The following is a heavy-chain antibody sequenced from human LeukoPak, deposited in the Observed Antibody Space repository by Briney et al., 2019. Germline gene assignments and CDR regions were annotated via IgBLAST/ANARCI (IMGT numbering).Heavy chain of an antibody. CDR2: IIPILGIA. J-gene: IGHJ6*02. CDR1: GGTFSSYA. Sequence: GASVKVSCKASGGTFSSYAISWVRQAPGQGLEWMGRIIPILGIANYAQKFQGRVTITADKSTSTAYMELSSLRSEDTAVYYCASGIYLSSSWSSYYYGMDVWGQGTTVTVSS. CDR3: ASGIYLSSSWSSYYYGMDV. D-gene: IGHD6-13*01. V-gene: IGHV1-69*04.